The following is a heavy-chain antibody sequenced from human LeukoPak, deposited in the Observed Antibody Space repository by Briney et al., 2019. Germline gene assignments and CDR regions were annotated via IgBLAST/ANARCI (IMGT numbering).Heavy chain of an antibody. CDR3: VRGRGSYLGFGEY. Sequence: GGSLRLSCAASGFTFSSYWMSWVRQAPGKGLEWVANIKQDGSEKYYVDSVKGRFTISRDDAKNSLFLQMSSLRDDDTAVYYCVRGRGSYLGFGEYWGQGALVTVSS. D-gene: IGHD1-26*01. J-gene: IGHJ4*02. CDR2: IKQDGSEK. CDR1: GFTFSSYW. V-gene: IGHV3-7*01.